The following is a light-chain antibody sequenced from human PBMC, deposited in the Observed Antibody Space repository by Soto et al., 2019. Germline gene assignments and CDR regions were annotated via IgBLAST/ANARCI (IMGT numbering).Light chain of an antibody. J-gene: IGKJ1*01. CDR2: GAS. V-gene: IGKV3-20*01. CDR1: QSVDTM. CDR3: QEYAKAPLT. Sequence: ALTLSPATLSLSAGERVTLSCRSSQSVDTMVAWYQQQVGRTPRLVIYGASNRATGVPDRLSASGSGTDFTLTISRLEPEDFAVYYCQEYAKAPLTCGQGTKV.